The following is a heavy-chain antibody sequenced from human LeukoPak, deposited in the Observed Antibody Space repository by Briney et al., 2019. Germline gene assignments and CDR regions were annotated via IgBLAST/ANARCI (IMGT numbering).Heavy chain of an antibody. CDR2: IYYRGNT. CDR3: PRHELPGTAVSAGFDY. Sequence: PSETLSLTCTVSGGSISSSGYLWGWIRQPPGKGLEWLGSIYYRGNTYYNPSLKSRVTISVDTSKNQFSLKLSSVTAADTAFYFCPRHELPGTAVSAGFDYWAQGALVTVSS. V-gene: IGHV4-39*01. J-gene: IGHJ4*02. CDR1: GGSISSSGYL. D-gene: IGHD6-19*01.